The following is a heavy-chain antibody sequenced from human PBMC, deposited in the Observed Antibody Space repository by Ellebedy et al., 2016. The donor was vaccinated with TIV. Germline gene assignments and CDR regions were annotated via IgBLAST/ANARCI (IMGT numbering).Heavy chain of an antibody. J-gene: IGHJ4*02. CDR1: GFPFSSYW. Sequence: PGGSLRLSCAASGFPFSSYWMSWVRQAPGKGLEWVANIKQDGSKRFYVDSVKGRITISRDNAKNSLYLQLNNLRAEDTAVYYCANLTGTHLWYFDYWGQGTLVTVSS. CDR2: IKQDGSKR. V-gene: IGHV3-7*03. D-gene: IGHD2-15*01. CDR3: ANLTGTHLWYFDY.